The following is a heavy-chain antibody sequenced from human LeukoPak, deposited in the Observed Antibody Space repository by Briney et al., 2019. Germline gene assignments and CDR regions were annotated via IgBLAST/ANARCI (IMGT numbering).Heavy chain of an antibody. Sequence: SETLSLTCTVSGYSISSGYYWGWIRPPPGKGLEWIGSIYHSGSTHYNPSLKSRVTISVDTSKNQFSLKPSSVTAADTAVYYCARARNYYDSSGFYYEGDASDIWGQGTMVTVSS. V-gene: IGHV4-38-2*02. CDR3: ARARNYYDSSGFYYEGDASDI. CDR2: IYHSGST. D-gene: IGHD3-22*01. J-gene: IGHJ3*02. CDR1: GYSISSGYY.